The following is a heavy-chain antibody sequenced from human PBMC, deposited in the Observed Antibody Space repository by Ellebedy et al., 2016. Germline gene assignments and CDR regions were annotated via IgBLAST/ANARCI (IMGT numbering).Heavy chain of an antibody. J-gene: IGHJ4*02. CDR3: ARDNAGSPIDYFDY. V-gene: IGHV1-18*01. D-gene: IGHD6-13*01. Sequence: ASVKVSCKASGYTFTSYGISWVRQAPGQGLEWMGWISAYNGNTNYAQKLQGRVTMTTDTSTSTAYMELRSLRSDDTAVYYCARDNAGSPIDYFDYWGQGTLVTVSS. CDR1: GYTFTSYG. CDR2: ISAYNGNT.